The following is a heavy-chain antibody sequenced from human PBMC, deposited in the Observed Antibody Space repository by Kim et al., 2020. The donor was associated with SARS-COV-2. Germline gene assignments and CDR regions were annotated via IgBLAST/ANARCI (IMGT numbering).Heavy chain of an antibody. CDR3: ARAVEVLLWFGELLPYYFDY. V-gene: IGHV4-39*07. Sequence: SETLSLTCTVSGGSISSSSYYWGWIRQPPGKGLEWIGSIYYSGSTYYNPSLKSRVTISVDTSKNQFSLKLSSVTAADTAVYYCARAVEVLLWFGELLPYYFDYWGQGTLVTVSS. CDR1: GGSISSSSYY. CDR2: IYYSGST. J-gene: IGHJ4*02. D-gene: IGHD3-10*01.